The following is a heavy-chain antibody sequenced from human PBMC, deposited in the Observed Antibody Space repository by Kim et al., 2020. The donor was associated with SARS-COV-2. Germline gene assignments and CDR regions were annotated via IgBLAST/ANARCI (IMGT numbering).Heavy chain of an antibody. V-gene: IGHV3-33*06. CDR3: AKGLLDTAMVTIRYYYGMDV. D-gene: IGHD5-18*01. J-gene: IGHJ6*02. Sequence: RFTISRDNAKNTLYLQMNSLRAEDTAVYYCAKGLLDTAMVTIRYYYGMDVWGQGTTVTVSS.